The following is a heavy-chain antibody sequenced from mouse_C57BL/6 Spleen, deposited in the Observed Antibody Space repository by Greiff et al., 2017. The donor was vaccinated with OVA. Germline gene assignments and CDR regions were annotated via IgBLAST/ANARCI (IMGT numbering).Heavy chain of an antibody. D-gene: IGHD2-4*01. V-gene: IGHV5-17*01. Sequence: EVHLVESGGGLVKPGGSLKLSCAASGFTFSDYGMHWVRQAPEKGLEWVAYISSGSSTIYYADTVKGRFTISRDNAKNTLFLQMTSLESEDTAMDCCASDYPYAMDYWGQGTSVTVSS. CDR2: ISSGSSTI. CDR1: GFTFSDYG. J-gene: IGHJ4*01. CDR3: ASDYPYAMDY.